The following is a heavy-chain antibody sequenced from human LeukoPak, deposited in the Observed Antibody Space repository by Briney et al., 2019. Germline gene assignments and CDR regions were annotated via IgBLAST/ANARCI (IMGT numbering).Heavy chain of an antibody. CDR3: ARRAARYDFWSGYPNWFDP. D-gene: IGHD3-3*01. CDR1: GGSFSGYY. V-gene: IGHV4-34*01. Sequence: SETLSLTCAVYGGSFSGYYWSWIRQPPGKGLEWIGEINHSGSTNYNPSLKSRVTISVDTSKNQFSLKLSSVTAADTAVYYCARRAARYDFWSGYPNWFDPWGQGTLVTVSS. J-gene: IGHJ5*02. CDR2: INHSGST.